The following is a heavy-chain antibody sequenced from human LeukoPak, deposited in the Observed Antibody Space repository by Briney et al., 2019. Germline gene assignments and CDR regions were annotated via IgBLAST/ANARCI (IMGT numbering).Heavy chain of an antibody. J-gene: IGHJ3*02. V-gene: IGHV3-21*01. CDR2: ISSSSSYI. Sequence: GGSLRLSCAASGFTFSSYWMSWVRQAPGKGLEWVSSISSSSSYIYYADSVKGRFTISRDNAKNSLYLQMNSLRAEDTAVYYCARDLEGYTSDAFDIWGQGTMVTVSS. CDR3: ARDLEGYTSDAFDI. D-gene: IGHD5-18*01. CDR1: GFTFSSYW.